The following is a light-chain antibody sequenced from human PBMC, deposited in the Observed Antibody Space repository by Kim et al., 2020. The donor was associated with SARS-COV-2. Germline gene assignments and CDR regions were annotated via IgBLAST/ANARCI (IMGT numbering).Light chain of an antibody. V-gene: IGKV1-5*01. CDR2: DAS. CDR3: QQYDVNPYT. CDR1: QSIRTW. J-gene: IGKJ2*01. Sequence: SASVGDRVAYTGRASQSIRTWLAWYQQKPGKAPKVLIYDASTLISGVPSRFGGSGSVTEFTLTISNLQLDDFATYYCQQYDVNPYTFGQGTKLEI.